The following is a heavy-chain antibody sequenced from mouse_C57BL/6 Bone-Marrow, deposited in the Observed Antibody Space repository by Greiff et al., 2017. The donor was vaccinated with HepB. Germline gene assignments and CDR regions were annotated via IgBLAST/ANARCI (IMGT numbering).Heavy chain of an antibody. V-gene: IGHV5-4*03. D-gene: IGHD2-1*01. J-gene: IGHJ2*01. CDR2: ISDGGSYT. Sequence: EVKLQESGGGLVKPGGSLKLSCAASGFTFSSYAMSWVRQTPEKRLEWVATISDGGSYTYYPDNVKGRFTISRDNAKNNLYLQMSHLKSEDTAMYYCARAGHLLWYFDYWGQGTTLTVSS. CDR3: ARAGHLLWYFDY. CDR1: GFTFSSYA.